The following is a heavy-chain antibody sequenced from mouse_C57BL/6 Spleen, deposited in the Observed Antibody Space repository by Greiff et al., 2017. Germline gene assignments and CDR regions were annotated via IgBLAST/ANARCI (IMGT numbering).Heavy chain of an antibody. V-gene: IGHV1-59*01. D-gene: IGHD1-1*01. Sequence: QVQLQQPGAELVRPGTSVKLSCKASGYTFTSYWMLWVKQRPGQGLEWIGVIDPSDSYTNYNQKFKGKATLTVDTSSSTAYMQLSSLTSEDSAVYYCARGYYGSSYDYAMDYWGQGTSVTVSS. CDR3: ARGYYGSSYDYAMDY. CDR2: IDPSDSYT. CDR1: GYTFTSYW. J-gene: IGHJ4*01.